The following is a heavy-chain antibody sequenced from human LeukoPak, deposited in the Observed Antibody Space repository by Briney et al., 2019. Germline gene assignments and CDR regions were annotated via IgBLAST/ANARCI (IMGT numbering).Heavy chain of an antibody. Sequence: SQTLSLTCTVSGDSITSGSYYWAWIRQHPGKGLEWIGYIYYTGGTYYNPSLKSRVTISVDTSKNQFSLKLSSVTAADTAVYYCARAPSGWYGYYYGMDVWGQGTTVTVSS. CDR1: GDSITSGSYY. V-gene: IGHV4-31*03. J-gene: IGHJ6*02. CDR3: ARAPSGWYGYYYGMDV. D-gene: IGHD6-19*01. CDR2: IYYTGGT.